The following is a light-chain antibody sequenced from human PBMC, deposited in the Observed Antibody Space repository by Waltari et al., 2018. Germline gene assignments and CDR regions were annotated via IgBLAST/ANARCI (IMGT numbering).Light chain of an antibody. V-gene: IGLV2-14*01. Sequence: QSALTQPASVSGSPGQSITISCIGTSSDVGGYKYVSWYQPYPGKAPKLIIYEVNNRPSGVSNRCSGAKSGNTASLTISGLQPEDEAAYFCDSYTSTSSLPYVFGTGTKVTVL. CDR2: EVN. CDR1: SSDVGGYKY. CDR3: DSYTSTSSLPYV. J-gene: IGLJ1*01.